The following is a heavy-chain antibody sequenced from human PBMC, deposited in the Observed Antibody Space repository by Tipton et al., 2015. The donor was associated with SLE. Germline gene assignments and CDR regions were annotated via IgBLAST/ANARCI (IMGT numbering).Heavy chain of an antibody. Sequence: SLRLSCAASAFTFSSYAMHWVRQAPGKGLEWVAVIWYDGSNKYYADSVKGRFTIPRDNSKNTLYLQMNSLRAEDTAVYYCARGQGSGILTGSPAFDIWGQGTMVTVSS. J-gene: IGHJ3*02. CDR1: AFTFSSYA. D-gene: IGHD1-26*01. CDR2: IWYDGSNK. CDR3: ARGQGSGILTGSPAFDI. V-gene: IGHV3-33*01.